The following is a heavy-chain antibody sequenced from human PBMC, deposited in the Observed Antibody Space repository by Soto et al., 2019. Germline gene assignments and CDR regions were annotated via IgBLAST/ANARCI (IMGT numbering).Heavy chain of an antibody. Sequence: KGAGYGYSVARSGRLRQTPRQGLEWMGWISTDNGNTNYAHHLQGRGSMTTDTSTSTAYMDLRSLRSDDTAVYYCARDQGITTFGVYSIYYYGMDVSGQRTTVTVSS. J-gene: IGHJ6*02. D-gene: IGHD3-3*01. CDR2: ISTDNGNT. V-gene: IGHV1-18*01. CDR1: GYGYSVAR. CDR3: ARDQGITTFGVYSIYYYGMDV.